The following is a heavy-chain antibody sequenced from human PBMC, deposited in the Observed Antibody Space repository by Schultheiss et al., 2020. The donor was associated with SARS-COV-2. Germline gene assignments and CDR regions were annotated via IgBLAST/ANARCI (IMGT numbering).Heavy chain of an antibody. CDR1: GFTFSSYS. CDR3: ARRRGVFSGYGAGWFDP. Sequence: GGSLRLSCAASGFTFSSYSMNWVRQAPGKGLEWVSSISSSSSYIYYADSVKGRFTISRDNTKNSLYLQMDSLGAEDTAVYYSARRRGVFSGYGAGWFDPWGRGALVTVSS. D-gene: IGHD5-12*01. J-gene: IGHJ5*02. V-gene: IGHV3-21*01. CDR2: ISSSSSYI.